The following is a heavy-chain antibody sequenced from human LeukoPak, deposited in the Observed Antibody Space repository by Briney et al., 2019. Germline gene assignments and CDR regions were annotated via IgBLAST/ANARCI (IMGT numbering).Heavy chain of an antibody. J-gene: IGHJ3*02. CDR3: ARDRVGGWAFDI. CDR2: ISEDGDRI. Sequence: PGGSLRLSCAASGFTFRSFWMHWVRQAPGKGLEYVSAISEDGDRIYYANSVKGRFTNSRDNSKNTLYLQMDSPRDEDTAVYYCARDRVGGWAFDIWGQGTMVTVSS. V-gene: IGHV3-64*01. CDR1: GFTFRSFW. D-gene: IGHD3-16*01.